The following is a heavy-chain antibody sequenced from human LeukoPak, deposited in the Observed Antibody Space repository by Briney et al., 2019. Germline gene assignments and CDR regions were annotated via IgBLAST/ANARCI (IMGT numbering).Heavy chain of an antibody. D-gene: IGHD3-10*01. Sequence: GGSLRLSCAASGFTFSTSGMTWVRQAPGKGLEWVAYISSRSESKYYAASVKGRFTISRDNAHNSLYLQMNSLRDDDTAVYYCARVWQLGVWGQGTAVTVSS. V-gene: IGHV3-48*02. CDR2: ISSRSESK. CDR1: GFTFSTSG. CDR3: ARVWQLGV. J-gene: IGHJ6*02.